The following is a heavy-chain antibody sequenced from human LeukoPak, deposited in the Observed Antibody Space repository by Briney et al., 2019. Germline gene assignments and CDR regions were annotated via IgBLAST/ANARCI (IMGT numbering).Heavy chain of an antibody. V-gene: IGHV3-23*01. CDR1: GFTFTNYA. J-gene: IGHJ4*02. CDR3: ARVDGSALSRARFDY. CDR2: ISGDGSFI. D-gene: IGHD6-6*01. Sequence: GGSLRLSCAASGFTFTNYAVNWVRQAPGKGLEWVPAISGDGSFIYYAESVKGRFTISRDNSKSTVFLQMNSLRAEDTAIYYCARVDGSALSRARFDYWGAGTLVTVSS.